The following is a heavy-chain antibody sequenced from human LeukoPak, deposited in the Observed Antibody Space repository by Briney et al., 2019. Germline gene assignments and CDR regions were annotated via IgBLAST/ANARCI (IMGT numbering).Heavy chain of an antibody. CDR1: GGTFSSYA. V-gene: IGHV1-46*01. J-gene: IGHJ4*02. CDR2: INPSGGST. CDR3: ARFHGGNFDY. Sequence: ASVKVSCKASGGTFSSYAISWVRQAPGQGLEWMGIINPSGGSTSYAQKFQGRVTMTRDTSTSTVYMELSSLRSEDTAVYYCARFHGGNFDYWGQGTLVTVSS. D-gene: IGHD3-16*01.